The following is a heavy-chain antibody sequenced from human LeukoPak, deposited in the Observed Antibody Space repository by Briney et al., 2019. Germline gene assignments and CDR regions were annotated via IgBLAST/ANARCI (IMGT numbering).Heavy chain of an antibody. CDR1: GFTFSSYW. CDR3: ARELNGFLASFDI. D-gene: IGHD2-21*01. V-gene: IGHV3-7*01. Sequence: PGGSLRLSCAASGFTFSSYWMSWVRQAPGKGLEWVANIKQDGSEKYYVDSVKGRFTISRDNAKNSLYLQMNSLRAEDTAVYYCARELNGFLASFDIWGQGTMVTVSS. J-gene: IGHJ3*02. CDR2: IKQDGSEK.